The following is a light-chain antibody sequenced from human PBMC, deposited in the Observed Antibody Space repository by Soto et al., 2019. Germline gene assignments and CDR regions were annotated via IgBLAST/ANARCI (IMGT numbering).Light chain of an antibody. CDR3: QQYNGYPHT. Sequence: DIQMTQSPSTLSASVGDRVTITCRASQSISTWLAWYQQKPGKAPKLLIYKASSLRNGVPSRFSGSGSRTDFTPTIYSLQPDDSASYYCQQYNGYPHTFGQGTKLEIK. CDR1: QSISTW. V-gene: IGKV1-5*03. CDR2: KAS. J-gene: IGKJ2*01.